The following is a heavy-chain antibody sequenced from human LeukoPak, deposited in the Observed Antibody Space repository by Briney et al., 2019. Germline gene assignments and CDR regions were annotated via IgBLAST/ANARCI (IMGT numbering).Heavy chain of an antibody. Sequence: SETLSLTCAVYGGSFSGYYWTWIRQPPGKGLEWIGEINHSGSTNYNPSLKSRITISVDTSKNQFSLKLTSVTAADTAVYYCARGPSTYSYAYYFYMDVWGDGTTVTVSS. CDR3: ARGPSTYSYAYYFYMDV. J-gene: IGHJ6*03. D-gene: IGHD5-18*01. V-gene: IGHV4-34*01. CDR1: GGSFSGYY. CDR2: INHSGST.